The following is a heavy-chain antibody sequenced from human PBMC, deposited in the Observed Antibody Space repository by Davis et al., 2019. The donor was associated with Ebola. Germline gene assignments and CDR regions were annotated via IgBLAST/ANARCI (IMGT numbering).Heavy chain of an antibody. CDR2: ISAYNGNT. CDR1: CYSFPSYF. D-gene: IGHD3-10*02. Sequence: AASVKVSCKASCYSFPSYFLSWVRQAPGQGLEWMGWISAYNGNTNYAQKLQGRVTMTTDTSTTTAYMELRSLRSDDTAVYYCAGMFGETYYYGMDVWGQGTTVTV. CDR3: AGMFGETYYYGMDV. V-gene: IGHV1-18*01. J-gene: IGHJ6*02.